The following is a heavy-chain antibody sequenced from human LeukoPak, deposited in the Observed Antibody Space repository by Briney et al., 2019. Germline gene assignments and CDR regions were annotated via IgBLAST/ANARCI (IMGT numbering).Heavy chain of an antibody. D-gene: IGHD6-19*01. V-gene: IGHV3-33*01. CDR3: ARGGSSGWYYFDY. CDR1: GFTFSGYG. CDR2: IWYDGSNE. J-gene: IGHJ4*02. Sequence: GRSLRLSCAASGFTFSGYGMHWVRQAPGKGLEWVAVIWYDGSNEYYADSVKGRFTISRDNANNSLYLQMVSLRAEDAAVYYCARGGSSGWYYFDYWGQGTLVTVSS.